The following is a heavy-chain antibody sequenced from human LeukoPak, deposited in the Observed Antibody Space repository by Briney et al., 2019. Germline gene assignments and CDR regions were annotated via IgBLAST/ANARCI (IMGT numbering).Heavy chain of an antibody. J-gene: IGHJ4*02. CDR2: IYYSGST. D-gene: IGHD2-15*01. CDR1: GDPISSYY. Sequence: SETLSLTCTVSGDPISSYYWSWIRQPPGKGLEWIGYIYYSGSTNYNPSLKSRVTISVDTSKNQFSLKLSSVTAADTAVYYCARDRWGSGYFDYWGQGTLVTVSS. V-gene: IGHV4-59*01. CDR3: ARDRWGSGYFDY.